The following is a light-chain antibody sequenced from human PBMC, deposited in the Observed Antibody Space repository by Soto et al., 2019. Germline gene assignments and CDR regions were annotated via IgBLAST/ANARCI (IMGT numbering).Light chain of an antibody. CDR1: QSVLYSSNSKNY. V-gene: IGKV4-1*01. Sequence: DIVLTQSPDSLAVSLGERATINCKSRQSVLYSSNSKNYLAWYQQKPGQPPKLLIYWASTRESGVPDRFSGSGSETDFTITISSLQAEDVAVYFCQQYYLTPYTFGQGTKLEIK. CDR3: QQYYLTPYT. J-gene: IGKJ2*01. CDR2: WAS.